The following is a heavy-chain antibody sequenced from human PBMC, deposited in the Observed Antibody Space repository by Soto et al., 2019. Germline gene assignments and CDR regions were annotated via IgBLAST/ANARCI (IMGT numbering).Heavy chain of an antibody. J-gene: IGHJ6*02. D-gene: IGHD3-16*01. Sequence: GGSLRLSCAASGFTFSSYGMHWVRQAPGKGLEWVAVISYDGSNKYYADSVKGRFTTSGDSAKKSLYLQMNSLRVDDTAVYYCVKDLVPGGADVWGQGTTVTVSS. CDR1: GFTFSSYG. CDR2: ISYDGSNK. V-gene: IGHV3-30*18. CDR3: VKDLVPGGADV.